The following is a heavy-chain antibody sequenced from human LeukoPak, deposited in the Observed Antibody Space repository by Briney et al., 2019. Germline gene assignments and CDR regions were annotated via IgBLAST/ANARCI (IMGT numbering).Heavy chain of an antibody. CDR2: ISYDEIHK. J-gene: IGHJ4*02. D-gene: IGHD5-24*01. V-gene: IGHV3-30*04. Sequence: GGSLRLSCAAPGFTFSSYAMHWVRQAPGQGLEWVALISYDEIHKHYADSVKGRFTISRDNSKNTLYLQMNSLRAEDTAVYYCTRDSARRDGYNFDYWGQGTLVTVSS. CDR3: TRDSARRDGYNFDY. CDR1: GFTFSSYA.